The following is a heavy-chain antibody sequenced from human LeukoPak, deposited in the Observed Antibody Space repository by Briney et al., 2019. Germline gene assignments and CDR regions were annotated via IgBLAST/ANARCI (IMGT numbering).Heavy chain of an antibody. CDR1: GFTFSSYC. CDR2: IKQDGSEK. CDR3: ARVRPDTIFGVVRYYYYYGMDV. Sequence: GGSLRLSCAASGFTFSSYCMSWVRQAPGKGLEWVANIKQDGSEKYYVDSVKGRFTISRDNAKNSLYLQMNSLRAEDTAVYYCARVRPDTIFGVVRYYYYYGMDVWGQGTTVTVSS. J-gene: IGHJ6*02. V-gene: IGHV3-7*05. D-gene: IGHD3-3*01.